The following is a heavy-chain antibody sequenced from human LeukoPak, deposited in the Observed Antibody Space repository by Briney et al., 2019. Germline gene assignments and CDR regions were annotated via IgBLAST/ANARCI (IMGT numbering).Heavy chain of an antibody. Sequence: SETLSLTCAVYGGSFSGYYWSWIRQPPGKGLEWIGEINHSGSTNYNPSLKSRVTISVDTSKNQFSLKLSSVTAADTAVYYCARGTGTTDKNWFDPRGQGTLVTVSS. V-gene: IGHV4-34*01. CDR1: GGSFSGYY. CDR2: INHSGST. J-gene: IGHJ5*02. CDR3: ARGTGTTDKNWFDP. D-gene: IGHD1-1*01.